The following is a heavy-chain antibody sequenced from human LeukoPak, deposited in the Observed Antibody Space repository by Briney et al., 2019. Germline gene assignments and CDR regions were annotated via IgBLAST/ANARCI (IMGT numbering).Heavy chain of an antibody. J-gene: IGHJ5*02. V-gene: IGHV4-39*01. CDR2: IYYSGST. CDR1: GGSISSSSYY. CDR3: ARRGYCSSTSCYEYWFDP. D-gene: IGHD2-2*01. Sequence: SETLSLTCTVSGGSISSSSYYWGWIRQPPGKGLEWIGIIYYSGSTYYNPSLKSRLAISVDTSKNQFSLKLSSVTATDTAVYYCARRGYCSSTSCYEYWFDPWGQGTLVTVSS.